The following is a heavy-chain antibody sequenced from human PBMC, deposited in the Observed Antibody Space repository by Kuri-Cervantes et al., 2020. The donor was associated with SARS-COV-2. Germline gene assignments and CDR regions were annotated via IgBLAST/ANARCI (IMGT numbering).Heavy chain of an antibody. V-gene: IGHV1-2*02. D-gene: IGHD6-19*01. J-gene: IGHJ4*02. Sequence: ASVKVSCKATGYTFTGYYMHWVRQAPGQGLGWMGWINPNSGGTNYAQKFQGRVTMTTDTSTSTAYMELRSLRSDDTAVYYCALAVAGTRALRYWGQGTLVTVSS. CDR1: GYTFTGYY. CDR2: INPNSGGT. CDR3: ALAVAGTRALRY.